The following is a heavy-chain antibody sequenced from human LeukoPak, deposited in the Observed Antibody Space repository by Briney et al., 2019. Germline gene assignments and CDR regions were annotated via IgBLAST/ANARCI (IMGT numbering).Heavy chain of an antibody. CDR2: IYDSGST. CDR3: ARIAVAEDYYFDY. CDR1: GVSISSNSYY. D-gene: IGHD6-19*01. Sequence: PSETLSLTCTVSGVSISSNSYYWGWIRQPPGKGLEWIGSIYDSGSTYYNPPLKSRVTISVDTSKNQFSLKLRSVTAADTAVYYCARIAVAEDYYFDYWGQGTLVTVSS. J-gene: IGHJ4*02. V-gene: IGHV4-39*01.